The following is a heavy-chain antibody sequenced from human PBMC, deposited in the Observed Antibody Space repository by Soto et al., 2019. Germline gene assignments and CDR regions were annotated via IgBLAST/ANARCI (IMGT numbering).Heavy chain of an antibody. D-gene: IGHD3-9*01. V-gene: IGHV2-5*02. CDR2: IYWDDDK. CDR1: GFSLITSGVG. J-gene: IGHJ6*01. Sequence: CGPTRVKPTPTLALNCTFAGFSLITSGVGVGWMSHPPGTAMEWLALIYWDDDKRYSPSLKSRLTITKDTSKNQVVLTMTNMDPVDTATYYCAHSDHSSTGSPLVDYYYGMDVWGQGTTVTVSS. CDR3: AHSDHSSTGSPLVDYYYGMDV.